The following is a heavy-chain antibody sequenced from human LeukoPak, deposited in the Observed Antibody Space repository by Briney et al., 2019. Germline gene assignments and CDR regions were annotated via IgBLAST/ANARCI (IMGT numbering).Heavy chain of an antibody. Sequence: GGSLRLSCAASGFTFSRYTMNWVRQAPGKGLEWVSSITITSNYIFYTDSVRGRFTISRDNAQNSLYLQMNSLRAEDTAVYYCARDRWGYSYGGDWGQGTLVTVSS. V-gene: IGHV3-21*01. CDR2: ITITSNYI. D-gene: IGHD5-18*01. CDR1: GFTFSRYT. J-gene: IGHJ4*02. CDR3: ARDRWGYSYGGD.